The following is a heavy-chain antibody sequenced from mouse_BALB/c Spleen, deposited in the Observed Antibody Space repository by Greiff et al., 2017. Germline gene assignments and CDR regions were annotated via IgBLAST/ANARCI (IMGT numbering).Heavy chain of an antibody. Sequence: EVQGVESGGGLVQPGGSLRLSCATSGFTFTDYYMSWVRQPPGKALEWLGFIRNKANGYTTEYSASVKGRFTISRDNSQSILYLQMNTLRAEDSATYYCAREISPIYYYGSSSLGGFDYWGQGTTLTVSS. CDR1: GFTFTDYY. CDR2: IRNKANGYTT. J-gene: IGHJ2*01. V-gene: IGHV7-3*02. D-gene: IGHD1-1*01. CDR3: AREISPIYYYGSSSLGGFDY.